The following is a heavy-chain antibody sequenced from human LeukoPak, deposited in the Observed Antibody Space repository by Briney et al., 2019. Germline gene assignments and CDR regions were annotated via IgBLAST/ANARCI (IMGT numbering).Heavy chain of an antibody. J-gene: IGHJ4*02. D-gene: IGHD3-3*01. CDR3: ARVGRGFLEWLPGLGDY. V-gene: IGHV1-18*01. CDR1: GYTFTSYG. Sequence: GASVKVSCKASGYTFTSYGISWGRQAPGQGLEWMGWISAYNGNTNYAQKLQGRVTMTTDTSTSTAYMELRSLRSDDTAVYYCARVGRGFLEWLPGLGDYWGQGTLVTVSS. CDR2: ISAYNGNT.